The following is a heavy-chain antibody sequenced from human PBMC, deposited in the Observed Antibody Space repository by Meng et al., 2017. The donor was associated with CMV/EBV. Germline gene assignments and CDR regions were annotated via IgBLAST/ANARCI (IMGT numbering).Heavy chain of an antibody. J-gene: IGHJ4*02. D-gene: IGHD4-17*01. V-gene: IGHV3-66*02. CDR3: ARDGNYGDYGDGY. Sequence: GESLKISCAASGFTVNSNYMSWVRQAPGKGLEWVSVIYSGGSTYYADSVKGRFTISRDNSKNTLYLQMNSLRAEDTAVYYCARDGNYGDYGDGYWGQGTLVTVSS. CDR1: GFTVNSNY. CDR2: IYSGGST.